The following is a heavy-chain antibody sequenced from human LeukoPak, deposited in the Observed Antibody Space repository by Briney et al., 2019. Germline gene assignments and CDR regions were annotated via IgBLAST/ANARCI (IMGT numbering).Heavy chain of an antibody. CDR2: ISYDGSNK. CDR1: GLTFSSYA. Sequence: GGSLRLSCAASGLTFSSYAMHWVRQAPGKGLEWVAVISYDGSNKYYADSVKGRFTISRDNSMNTLYLQMNSLRAEDTAVYYCARANFSELEVGDYWGQGTLVTVSS. CDR3: ARANFSELEVGDY. V-gene: IGHV3-30*04. J-gene: IGHJ4*02. D-gene: IGHD1-7*01.